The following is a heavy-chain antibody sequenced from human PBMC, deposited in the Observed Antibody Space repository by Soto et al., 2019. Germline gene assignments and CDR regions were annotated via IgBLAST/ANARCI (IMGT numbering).Heavy chain of an antibody. Sequence: GGSLRLSCAASGFIFSSYSMNWVRQAPGKGLEWISSMSSRSDYIYYADSLKGRFTISRDNAKNSLYLQMNSLRADDTAVYYCAREVDFGFDYWGQGTPVTVSS. D-gene: IGHD5-12*01. CDR2: MSSRSDYI. V-gene: IGHV3-21*01. CDR1: GFIFSSYS. J-gene: IGHJ4*02. CDR3: AREVDFGFDY.